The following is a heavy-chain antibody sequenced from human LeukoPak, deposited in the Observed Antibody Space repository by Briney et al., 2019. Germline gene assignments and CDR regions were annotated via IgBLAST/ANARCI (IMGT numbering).Heavy chain of an antibody. J-gene: IGHJ6*03. CDR2: INHSGST. CDR1: GGSISSYY. V-gene: IGHV4-34*01. Sequence: SETLSLTCTVSGGSISSYYWSWIRQPPGKGLEWIGEINHSGSTNYNPSLKSRVTISVDTSKNQFSLKLSSVTAADTAVYYCARALADYSSSWYKAHYYYMDVWGKGTTVTVSS. D-gene: IGHD6-13*01. CDR3: ARALADYSSSWYKAHYYYMDV.